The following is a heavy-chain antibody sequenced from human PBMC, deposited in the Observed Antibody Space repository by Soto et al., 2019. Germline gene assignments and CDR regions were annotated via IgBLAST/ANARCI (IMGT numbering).Heavy chain of an antibody. CDR1: GYTFTSYG. J-gene: IGHJ4*02. V-gene: IGHV1-18*01. CDR2: IRAYNGNT. Sequence: QVQLVQSGAEVKKPGASVKVSCKASGYTFTSYGISWVRQAPGQGLEGMGWIRAYNGNTYYAQKLQGRVTITTDTYTNKAYMELRSLRSDNTAVYYCARGENRAVARTKDYWGQGTLVTVSS. D-gene: IGHD6-19*01. CDR3: ARGENRAVARTKDY.